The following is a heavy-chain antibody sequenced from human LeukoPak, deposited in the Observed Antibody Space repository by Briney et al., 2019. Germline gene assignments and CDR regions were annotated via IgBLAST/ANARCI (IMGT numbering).Heavy chain of an antibody. Sequence: ASVKVSCKASGYTFTGYYMHWVRQAPGQGLEWMGWINPNSGGTNYAQKFQGRVTMTRDTSTSTAYMELSRLRSDDTAVYYCAREGYYDSSGYRFDYWGQGTLVTVSS. J-gene: IGHJ4*02. CDR2: INPNSGGT. D-gene: IGHD3-22*01. CDR3: AREGYYDSSGYRFDY. V-gene: IGHV1-2*02. CDR1: GYTFTGYY.